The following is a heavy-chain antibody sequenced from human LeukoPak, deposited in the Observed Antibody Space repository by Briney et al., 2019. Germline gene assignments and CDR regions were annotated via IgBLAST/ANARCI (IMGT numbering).Heavy chain of an antibody. CDR1: GFTFSYYA. Sequence: GRSLRLSCAASGFTFSYYAMRWVRQAPGKGLEWVAFISSDGSDKYYADSMKGRFTISRDNSKNTLYLQMTSLRGEDTAMYYCAREGTARDAFDIWGQGTMVTVSS. CDR2: ISSDGSDK. D-gene: IGHD2-21*02. V-gene: IGHV3-30-3*01. CDR3: AREGTARDAFDI. J-gene: IGHJ3*02.